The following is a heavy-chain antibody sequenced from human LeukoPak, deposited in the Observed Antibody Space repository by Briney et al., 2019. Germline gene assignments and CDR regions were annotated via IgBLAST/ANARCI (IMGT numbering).Heavy chain of an antibody. CDR1: GYSFTSYC. Sequence: ASVMVSCKAAGYSFTSYCMDWVRQAPGQWLEWMGIINPSGGSTSYAQKFQGRVTMTRDTSTSTVYMELSSLRSEDTAVYYCATGITGYSSSWYYYYYGMDVWGQGTTVTVSS. CDR2: INPSGGST. D-gene: IGHD6-13*01. V-gene: IGHV1-46*01. CDR3: ATGITGYSSSWYYYYYGMDV. J-gene: IGHJ6*02.